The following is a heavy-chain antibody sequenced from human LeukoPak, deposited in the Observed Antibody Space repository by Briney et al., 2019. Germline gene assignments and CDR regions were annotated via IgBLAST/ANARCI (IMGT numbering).Heavy chain of an antibody. Sequence: ASVKVSCKASGYTFTGYFIHWVRQAPGKGLEWMGGFDPEDGETFYALKFQGRVTMTEDTSTDTAYMELSSLRSEDTAVYYCATESGTYWGLFAFDIWGQGTMVTVSS. CDR3: ATESGTYWGLFAFDI. CDR2: FDPEDGET. J-gene: IGHJ3*02. CDR1: GYTFTGYF. V-gene: IGHV1-24*01. D-gene: IGHD1-26*01.